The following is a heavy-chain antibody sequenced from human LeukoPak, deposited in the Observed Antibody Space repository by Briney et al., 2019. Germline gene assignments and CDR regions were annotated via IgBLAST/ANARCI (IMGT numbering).Heavy chain of an antibody. Sequence: GASVKVSCKASGYTFTGYYMHWVRQAPGQGLEWMGRINPNSGGTNYAQKFQGRVTMTRDTSISTAYMELSRLRSDDTAVYYCATSSIAAPYYYYGMDVWGQGTTVTVSS. J-gene: IGHJ6*02. D-gene: IGHD6-6*01. V-gene: IGHV1-2*06. CDR1: GYTFTGYY. CDR3: ATSSIAAPYYYYGMDV. CDR2: INPNSGGT.